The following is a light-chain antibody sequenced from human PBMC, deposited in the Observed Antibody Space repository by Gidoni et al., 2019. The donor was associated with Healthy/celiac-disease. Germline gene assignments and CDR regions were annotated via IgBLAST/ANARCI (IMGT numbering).Light chain of an antibody. J-gene: IGLJ2*01. V-gene: IGLV2-14*01. Sequence: QSALTQPASVSGSPGQSIPISCPGTSSDVGGYHSVSWYPQHPGKAPKLMIYEVINRPSGVSNRFSGSKSGNTASLTISGLQAEDDADYYCSSYTSSSTLVVFGGGTKLTVL. CDR1: SSDVGGYHS. CDR3: SSYTSSSTLVV. CDR2: EVI.